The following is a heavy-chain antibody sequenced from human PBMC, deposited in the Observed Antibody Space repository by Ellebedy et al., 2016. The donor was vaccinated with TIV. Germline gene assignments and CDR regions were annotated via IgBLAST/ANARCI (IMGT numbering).Heavy chain of an antibody. Sequence: PGGSLRLSCAASGFIFTNFAMHWVRQAPGKGLEWVALISYDGSNKFYADSVKGRFTISRDNSKNTLYLQLSSLRLEDTAVYYCARSGGIVVAGTGWFDPWGQGALVTVSS. CDR1: GFIFTNFA. CDR3: ARSGGIVVAGTGWFDP. CDR2: ISYDGSNK. D-gene: IGHD6-19*01. J-gene: IGHJ5*02. V-gene: IGHV3-30*15.